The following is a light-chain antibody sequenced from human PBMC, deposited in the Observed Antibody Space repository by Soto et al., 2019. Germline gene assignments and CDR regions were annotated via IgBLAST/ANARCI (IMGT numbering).Light chain of an antibody. J-gene: IGKJ4*01. CDR3: QQLKSYPLT. CDR2: AAP. V-gene: IGKV1-9*01. Sequence: DIHFTQTRSLLSASXVARVTTTXXASQGISSSLAWYQQRAGKAPKFLIYAAPTLQSGAPSRFSGSGSGTEFALTISSLQPEDSATYYCQQLKSYPLTFGGGTKVDIK. CDR1: QGISSS.